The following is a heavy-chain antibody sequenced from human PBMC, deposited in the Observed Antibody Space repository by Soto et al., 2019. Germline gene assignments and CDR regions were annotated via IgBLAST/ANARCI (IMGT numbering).Heavy chain of an antibody. V-gene: IGHV3-23*01. D-gene: IGHD6-6*01. CDR2: ISGSGGST. CDR3: AKEPPIAARPGSYYYYYYGMDV. J-gene: IGHJ6*02. CDR1: GIPFSSYA. Sequence: GGSLRLSCAAYGIPFSSYAMSLVRQAPGKGLEWVSAISGSGGSTYYADSVKGRFTISRDNSKNTLYLQMNSLRAEDTAVYYCAKEPPIAARPGSYYYYYYGMDVWGQGTTVTVS.